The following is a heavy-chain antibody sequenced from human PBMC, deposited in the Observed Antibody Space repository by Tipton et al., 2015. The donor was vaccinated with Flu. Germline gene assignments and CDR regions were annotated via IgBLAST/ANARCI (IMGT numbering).Heavy chain of an antibody. Sequence: TLSLTCTVSGDSVTSNRYYWGWIRQPPGKGLEWIGSIYHRGTNSNPSLKGRVTISIDTPKNQFSLRLTSMTAADTATYYCAKVEGSFEQGHCIGPDCWIDAWGQGTLVTVSS. CDR2: IYHRGT. CDR1: GDSVTSNRYY. J-gene: IGHJ5*02. V-gene: IGHV4-39*07. CDR3: AKVEGSFEQGHCIGPDCWIDA. D-gene: IGHD2-15*01.